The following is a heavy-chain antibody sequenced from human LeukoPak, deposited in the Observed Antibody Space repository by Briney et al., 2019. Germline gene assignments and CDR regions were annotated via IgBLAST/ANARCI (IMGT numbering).Heavy chain of an antibody. CDR3: AREGSGYNYGHIDY. CDR2: INLSGST. CDR1: GGSFSGYY. J-gene: IGHJ4*02. D-gene: IGHD5-18*01. Sequence: SETLSLTCAVYGGSFSGYYWSWIRKPPGKGLEWIGEINLSGSTNYNPSLKSRVTISVDTSKNQFSLKLSSVTAADTAVYYCAREGSGYNYGHIDYWGQGTLVTVSS. V-gene: IGHV4-34*01.